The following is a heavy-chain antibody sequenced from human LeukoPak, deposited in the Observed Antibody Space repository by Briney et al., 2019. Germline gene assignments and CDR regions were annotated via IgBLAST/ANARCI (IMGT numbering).Heavy chain of an antibody. CDR2: ISAYNGNT. J-gene: IGHJ4*02. D-gene: IGHD2-21*02. Sequence: ASVKVSCKASGYTFTSYGISWVRQAPGQGLEWMGWISAYNGNTNYAQKLQGRVTMTTDTSTSTAYMELRSLRSDDTAVYYCARIQVIVVVTATPLLDYWGQGTLVTVSS. CDR1: GYTFTSYG. CDR3: ARIQVIVVVTATPLLDY. V-gene: IGHV1-18*01.